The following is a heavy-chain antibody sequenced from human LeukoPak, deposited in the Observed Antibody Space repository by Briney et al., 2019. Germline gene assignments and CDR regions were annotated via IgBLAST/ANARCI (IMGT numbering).Heavy chain of an antibody. J-gene: IGHJ6*03. Sequence: GGSLRLSCAASGFTVSSNYMSWVRQAPGKGLERVSVIYSGGSTYYADSVKGRFTISRDNSKNTLYLQMNSLRAEDTAVYYCARVSGSYYYMDVWGKGTTVTISS. D-gene: IGHD3-10*01. V-gene: IGHV3-53*01. CDR1: GFTVSSNY. CDR2: IYSGGST. CDR3: ARVSGSYYYMDV.